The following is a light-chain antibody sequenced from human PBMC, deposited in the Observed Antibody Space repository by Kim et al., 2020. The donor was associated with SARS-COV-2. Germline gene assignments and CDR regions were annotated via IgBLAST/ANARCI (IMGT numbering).Light chain of an antibody. CDR2: DVS. J-gene: IGLJ1*01. Sequence: GQSITISCTGTSSAGGGYNYVSWYQQHPGKAPKLMIYDVSNRPSGVSNRFSGSKSGNTASLTISGLQAEDEADYYCSSYTSSSTYVFGTGTKVTVL. CDR3: SSYTSSSTYV. V-gene: IGLV2-14*03. CDR1: SSAGGGYNY.